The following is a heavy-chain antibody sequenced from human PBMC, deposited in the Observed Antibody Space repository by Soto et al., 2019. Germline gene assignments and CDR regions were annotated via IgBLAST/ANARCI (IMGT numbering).Heavy chain of an antibody. D-gene: IGHD3-16*01. J-gene: IGHJ4*02. Sequence: HPGGSLRLSCAASGFTFSSYAMGWVRQAPGKGLEWVSAISASGGSTYYADSVKGRFTISRDNSKNTLYLQMNSLRAEDTALYYCATGAASDSYAFGYYWGQGTLVTVSS. V-gene: IGHV3-23*01. CDR1: GFTFSSYA. CDR2: ISASGGST. CDR3: ATGAASDSYAFGYY.